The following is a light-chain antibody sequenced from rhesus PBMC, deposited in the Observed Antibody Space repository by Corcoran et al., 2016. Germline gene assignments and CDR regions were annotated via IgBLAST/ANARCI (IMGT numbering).Light chain of an antibody. CDR3: QQSSNLYS. CDR2: GAS. V-gene: IGKV3-24*04. CDR1: QRVGSY. J-gene: IGKJ2*01. Sequence: ETVVTQSPATLSLSPGERATLSCRASQRVGSYLAWYQQKPGQAPRLPIYGASSRATGIPDRFSGSGSGTDFTLTISSLEPEDVGVYYCQQSSNLYSFGQGTKVEIK.